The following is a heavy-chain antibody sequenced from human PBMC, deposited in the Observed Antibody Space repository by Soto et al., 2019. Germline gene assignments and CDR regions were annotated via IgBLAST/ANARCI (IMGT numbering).Heavy chain of an antibody. CDR2: MNPNSGHT. CDR3: ACDMSTM. Sequence: QVQLVQSGAEVKKPGASVKVSCKASGYTFTSHDINWMRQATGQGLEWMGWMNPNSGHTNYAQKFQGRVTMTRDTSISTADMELTNLRSEDTGIYYCACDMSTMWGQGTLVTVSS. CDR1: GYTFTSHD. J-gene: IGHJ4*02. D-gene: IGHD2-2*01. V-gene: IGHV1-8*01.